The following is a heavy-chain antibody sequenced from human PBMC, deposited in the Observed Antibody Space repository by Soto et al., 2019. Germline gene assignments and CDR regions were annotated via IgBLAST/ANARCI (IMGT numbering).Heavy chain of an antibody. Sequence: SETLSLTCTVSGGSISSGDYYWSWIRQPPGKGLEWIGYIYYSGSTYYNPSLKSRVTISVDTSKNQFSLKLSSVTAADTAVYYCARDHMGPLKLLWFGPYGMDVWGQGTTVTVS. J-gene: IGHJ6*02. V-gene: IGHV4-30-4*01. CDR2: IYYSGST. CDR1: GGSISSGDYY. CDR3: ARDHMGPLKLLWFGPYGMDV. D-gene: IGHD3-10*01.